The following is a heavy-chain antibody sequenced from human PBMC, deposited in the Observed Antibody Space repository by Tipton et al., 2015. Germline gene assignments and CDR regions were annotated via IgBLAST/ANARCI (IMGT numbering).Heavy chain of an antibody. Sequence: LSLTCAVSAYSISSDYYWGWIRQPPGKGLEWIGSLYFSGSTYYNPSLKSRVTISIDRFKNQFSLKLSSVTAADTAVYYCASPSLPHDRGDYYFQSWGQGSLVTVSS. D-gene: IGHD2-21*02. CDR1: AYSISSDYY. CDR3: ASPSLPHDRGDYYFQS. J-gene: IGHJ4*02. CDR2: LYFSGST. V-gene: IGHV4-38-2*01.